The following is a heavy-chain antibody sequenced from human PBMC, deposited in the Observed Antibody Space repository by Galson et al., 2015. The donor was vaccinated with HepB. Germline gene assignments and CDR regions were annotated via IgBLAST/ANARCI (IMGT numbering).Heavy chain of an antibody. J-gene: IGHJ4*02. Sequence: QSGAEVKKPGESLRISCKGSGYSFTSYWISWVRQMPGKGLEWMGRIDPSDSDTRYSPSFQGQVTISADKSISTAYLQWSSLKASDTAMYYCASWYSSGWSLDYWGQGALVTVSS. CDR3: ASWYSSGWSLDY. CDR2: IDPSDSDT. D-gene: IGHD6-19*01. V-gene: IGHV5-10-1*04. CDR1: GYSFTSYW.